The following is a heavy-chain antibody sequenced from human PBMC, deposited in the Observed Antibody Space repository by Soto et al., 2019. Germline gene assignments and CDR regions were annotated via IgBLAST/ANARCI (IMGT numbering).Heavy chain of an antibody. D-gene: IGHD4-4*01. CDR1: GGTLSSYT. Sequence: SVEVCCKDSGGTLSSYTIRWVRQAPGQGLEWMGRIIPILGIANYAQKFQGRVTITADKSTSTAYMELSSLRSEDTAVYYCARDRHSNPLDYWGQGTLVTVSS. CDR2: IIPILGIA. V-gene: IGHV1-69*04. J-gene: IGHJ4*02. CDR3: ARDRHSNPLDY.